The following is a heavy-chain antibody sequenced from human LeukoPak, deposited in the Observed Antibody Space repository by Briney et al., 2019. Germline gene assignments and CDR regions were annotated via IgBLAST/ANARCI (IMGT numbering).Heavy chain of an antibody. CDR1: GYSISSGYY. J-gene: IGHJ4*02. V-gene: IGHV4-38-2*02. CDR3: ASVDAGVLYFHS. Sequence: SETLSLTCTVSGYSISSGYYWGWIRQPPGKGLEWIGSIYHSGSTYYNPSLKSRVTISVDTSKNQFTLKLSSVTAADTAVFYCASVDAGVLYFHSWGQGALVTVSS. CDR2: IYHSGST. D-gene: IGHD5-12*01.